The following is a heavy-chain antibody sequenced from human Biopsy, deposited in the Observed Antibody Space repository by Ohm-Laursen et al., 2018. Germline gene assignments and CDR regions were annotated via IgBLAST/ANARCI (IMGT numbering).Heavy chain of an antibody. V-gene: IGHV4-59*02. J-gene: IGHJ6*02. CDR3: ARATNSTGWPYYYSYGMDV. D-gene: IGHD2/OR15-2a*01. CDR2: IYYSVMT. Sequence: SETLSLTCSVSGDSVTKYYWSWIRQPPGKGLEWIGHIYYSVMTNYNPSLQSRVSISVDTSRNQVSLTLRSVTAADTAVYYCARATNSTGWPYYYSYGMDVWGLGTTVTVSS. CDR1: GDSVTKYY.